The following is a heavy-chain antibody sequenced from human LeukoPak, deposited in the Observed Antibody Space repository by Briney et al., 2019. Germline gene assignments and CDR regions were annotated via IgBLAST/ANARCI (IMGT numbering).Heavy chain of an antibody. Sequence: SETLSLTCAVYGGSFSGYYWSWIRQPPGKGLEWVGEINHSGSTNYNPSLKSRVTISVDTSKNQFSLKLSSVAAADTAVYYCARGYCSSTSCYDYWGQGTLVTVSS. D-gene: IGHD2-2*01. J-gene: IGHJ4*02. CDR3: ARGYCSSTSCYDY. CDR2: INHSGST. V-gene: IGHV4-34*01. CDR1: GGSFSGYY.